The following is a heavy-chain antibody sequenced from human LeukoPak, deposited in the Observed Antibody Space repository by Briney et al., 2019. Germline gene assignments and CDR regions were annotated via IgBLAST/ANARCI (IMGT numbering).Heavy chain of an antibody. V-gene: IGHV1-8*01. J-gene: IGHJ6*02. CDR2: MNPNSGNT. Sequence: GASVKVSCKASGYTFTSYDINWVRQATGQGLEWMGWMNPNSGNTGYAQKFQGRVTMTRNTSISTAYMELSSLRSEDTAVYYCARESRLRYFDWLQGFDRYYGMDVWGQGTTVTVSS. CDR1: GYTFTSYD. D-gene: IGHD3-9*01. CDR3: ARESRLRYFDWLQGFDRYYGMDV.